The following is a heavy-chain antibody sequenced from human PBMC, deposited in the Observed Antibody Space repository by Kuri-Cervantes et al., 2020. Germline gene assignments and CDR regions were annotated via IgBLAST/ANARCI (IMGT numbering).Heavy chain of an antibody. V-gene: IGHV3-53*01. CDR3: TRDAGDY. D-gene: IGHD6-13*01. CDR1: GFTLTNFY. CDR2: IDSGDNT. J-gene: IGHJ4*02. Sequence: GESLKISCAASGFTLTNFYMNWVRQAPGKGLEWVSMIDSGDNTYYADSGKGRFTISRDTSKNMVYLQMSSLSAEDTAVYYCTRDAGDYWGQGTLVTVSS.